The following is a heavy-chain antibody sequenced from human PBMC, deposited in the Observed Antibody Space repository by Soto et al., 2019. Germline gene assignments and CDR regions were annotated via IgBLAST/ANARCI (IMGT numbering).Heavy chain of an antibody. CDR3: ARGRLRYYYDSSGYPLVDI. CDR1: GGSFSGYY. CDR2: INHSGST. Sequence: PSETLSLTCAVYGGSFSGYYWSWIRQPPGKGLEWIGEINHSGSTNYNPSLKSRVTISVDTSKNQFSLKLSSVTAADTAVYYCARGRLRYYYDSSGYPLVDIWGQGTMVPVSS. V-gene: IGHV4-34*01. D-gene: IGHD3-22*01. J-gene: IGHJ3*02.